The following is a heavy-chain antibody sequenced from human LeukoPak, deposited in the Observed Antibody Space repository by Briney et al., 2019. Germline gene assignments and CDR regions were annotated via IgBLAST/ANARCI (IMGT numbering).Heavy chain of an antibody. J-gene: IGHJ4*02. CDR3: AKAGSGSYKHPYFDY. CDR2: IRYDGSNK. CDR1: GFTFSSYG. V-gene: IGHV3-30*02. Sequence: GGSLRLSCAASGFTFSSYGMHWVRQAPGRGLEWVAFIRYDGSNKYYADSVKGRFTISRDNSKNTLYLQMNSLRAEDTAVYYCAKAGSGSYKHPYFDYWGQGTLVTVSS. D-gene: IGHD3-10*01.